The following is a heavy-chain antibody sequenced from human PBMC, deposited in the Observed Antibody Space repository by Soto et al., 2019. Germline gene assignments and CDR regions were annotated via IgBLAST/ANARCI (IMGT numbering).Heavy chain of an antibody. J-gene: IGHJ5*02. D-gene: IGHD1-7*01. CDR2: ASYDGSDK. CDR1: GFTFSTYA. Sequence: QVRVVESGGGVVQPGRCLRLSCAASGFTFSTYAMHWVRQAPGKGLEWVAGASYDGSDKDYADSVKGRFTISRDNSKNTLYLQMSSLRVDDTAVYYCARGVGNNWNYVWFDPWGQGTLVTVSS. V-gene: IGHV3-30*03. CDR3: ARGVGNNWNYVWFDP.